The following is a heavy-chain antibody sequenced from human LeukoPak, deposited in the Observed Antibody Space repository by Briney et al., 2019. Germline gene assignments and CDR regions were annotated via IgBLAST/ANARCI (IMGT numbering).Heavy chain of an antibody. CDR3: ARDRGLGGRPVFDY. V-gene: IGHV4-61*02. CDR2: ICTSGST. Sequence: SETLSLTCTVSGGSISSGSYYWSWIRQPAGKGLEWIGRICTSGSTNYNPSLKSRVTISVDTSKNQFSLKLSSVTAADTAVYYCARDRGLGGRPVFDYWGQGTLVTVSS. D-gene: IGHD1-26*01. CDR1: GGSISSGSYY. J-gene: IGHJ4*02.